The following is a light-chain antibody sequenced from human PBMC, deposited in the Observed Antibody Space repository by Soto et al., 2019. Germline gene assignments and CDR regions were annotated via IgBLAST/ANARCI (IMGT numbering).Light chain of an antibody. CDR3: MKGTHWPIT. J-gene: IGKJ5*01. Sequence: VVMTQSPLSLPVTLGQPASLSCRSNQSLVHSDGIAYFSWFQQRPGRSPRRLIYKVYNRDSGVTDRFSGSGSGTDFALKISRVEAEDVGVYYCMKGTHWPITFGQGKRVEIK. CDR2: KVY. CDR1: QSLVHSDGIAY. V-gene: IGKV2-30*02.